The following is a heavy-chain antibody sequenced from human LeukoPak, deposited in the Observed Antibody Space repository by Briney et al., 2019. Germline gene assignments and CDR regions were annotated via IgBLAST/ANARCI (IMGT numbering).Heavy chain of an antibody. Sequence: SETLSLTCTVSGGSISSYYGSWIRQPAGKGLEWIGRIYTSGSTNYNPSLKSRVTMSVDTSKNQFSLNLSSVTTADTAVYYCARGEGLGYCSSTSCSPDHDAFDIWGQGTMVTVSS. D-gene: IGHD2-2*01. J-gene: IGHJ3*02. CDR1: GGSISSYY. CDR2: IYTSGST. CDR3: ARGEGLGYCSSTSCSPDHDAFDI. V-gene: IGHV4-4*07.